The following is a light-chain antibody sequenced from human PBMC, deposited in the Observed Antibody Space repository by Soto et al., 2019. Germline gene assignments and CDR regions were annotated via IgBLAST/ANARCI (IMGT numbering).Light chain of an antibody. Sequence: QSELAQPASVSGSPGQSITISCSGSSIDVGDNNYVSWYQHHPGKAPKLIIYEVSNRPSGVSNRFSGSSSDNTASLTISGLLPDDEADYYCSSYTTSSTPSYVFGTGTKVTV. CDR1: SIDVGDNNY. J-gene: IGLJ1*01. CDR3: SSYTTSSTPSYV. V-gene: IGLV2-14*01. CDR2: EVS.